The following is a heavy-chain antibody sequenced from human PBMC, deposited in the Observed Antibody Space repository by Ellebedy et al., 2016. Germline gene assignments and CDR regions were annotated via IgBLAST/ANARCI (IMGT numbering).Heavy chain of an antibody. D-gene: IGHD4-17*01. CDR3: RQGHYANY. CDR2: MRGDGAKT. CDR1: GLTFSSFF. Sequence: GESLKISXAPSGLTFSSFFMGWVRQAPGKGLEWVSTMRGDGAKTHLADSVKGRFTMSRDIPKNAVYLQMNRLRAGDTAVYYCRQGHYANYWGQGTLVTVSS. V-gene: IGHV3-23*01. J-gene: IGHJ4*02.